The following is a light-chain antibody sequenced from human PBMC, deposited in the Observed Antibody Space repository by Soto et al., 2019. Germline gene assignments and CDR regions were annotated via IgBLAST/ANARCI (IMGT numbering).Light chain of an antibody. Sequence: QSVLTQPPSVSGAPGQTITISCTGSSSNIGADFGVHWYQQLPGAAPKLVIFVNTNRPSGVPDRFSGSKSGTSASLAITGRQAEDEADYYCQSYDRSLSGWVFGTGTKLTVL. CDR1: SSNIGADFG. V-gene: IGLV1-40*01. CDR2: VNT. CDR3: QSYDRSLSGWV. J-gene: IGLJ3*02.